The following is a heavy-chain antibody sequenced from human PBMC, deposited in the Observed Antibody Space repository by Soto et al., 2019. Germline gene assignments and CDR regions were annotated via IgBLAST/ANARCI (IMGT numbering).Heavy chain of an antibody. CDR2: INPKTGDT. Sequence: QVQLVQSGAEVKKPGASVKVSCKASGYTFTAYYMYWVRQAPGQGLEWVGRINPKTGDTNYAPKFQGRVTMTRDTSISTAYMELSSLGSDDTAFYYCARAATGSYHSAYWGQGTVVTVSA. V-gene: IGHV1-2*06. D-gene: IGHD3-10*01. J-gene: IGHJ4*02. CDR3: ARAATGSYHSAY. CDR1: GYTFTAYY.